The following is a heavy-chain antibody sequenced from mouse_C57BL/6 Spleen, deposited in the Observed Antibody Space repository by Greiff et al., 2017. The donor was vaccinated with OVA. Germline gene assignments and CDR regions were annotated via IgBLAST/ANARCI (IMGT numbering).Heavy chain of an antibody. Sequence: QVQLKESGAELVRPGASVTLSCKASGYTFTDYEMHWVKQTPVHGLEWIGAIDPETGGTAYNQKFKGKAILTADKSSSTAYMELRSLTSEDSAVYYCTKPLITTVVAHWYFDVWGTGTTVTVSS. CDR2: IDPETGGT. V-gene: IGHV1-15*01. D-gene: IGHD1-1*01. J-gene: IGHJ1*03. CDR3: TKPLITTVVAHWYFDV. CDR1: GYTFTDYE.